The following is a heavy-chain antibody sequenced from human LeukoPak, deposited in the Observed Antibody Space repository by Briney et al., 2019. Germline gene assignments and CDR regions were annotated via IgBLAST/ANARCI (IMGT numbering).Heavy chain of an antibody. D-gene: IGHD3-22*01. Sequence: SETLYLTCKVSGVSMSRYYWSWIRQSPGRGLEWLGYIYYSGTTNYNPSLKGRVTMSLDTSKSYVSLNLTSMTAADTAVYFCARDPRKSSGYQTFDSWGHGILVVVSS. CDR3: ARDPRKSSGYQTFDS. CDR2: IYYSGTT. CDR1: GVSMSRYY. J-gene: IGHJ4*01. V-gene: IGHV4-59*01.